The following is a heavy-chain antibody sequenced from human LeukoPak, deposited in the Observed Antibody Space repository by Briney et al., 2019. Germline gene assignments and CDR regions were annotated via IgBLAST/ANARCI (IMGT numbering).Heavy chain of an antibody. CDR3: ARGTTDIVADISDAFDI. V-gene: IGHV3-30-3*01. CDR1: GFTFSSYA. CDR2: ISYDGSNK. D-gene: IGHD5-12*01. J-gene: IGHJ3*02. Sequence: GRSLRLSCAASGFTFSSYAMHWVRQAPGKGLEWVAVISYDGSNKYYADSVRGRFTISRDNSRNTLFLQLNSLKAEDTAVYFCARGTTDIVADISDAFDIWGQGSVVTVSS.